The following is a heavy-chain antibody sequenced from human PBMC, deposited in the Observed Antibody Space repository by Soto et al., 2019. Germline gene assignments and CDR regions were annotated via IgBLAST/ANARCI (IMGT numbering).Heavy chain of an antibody. CDR1: GFTFSSYA. Sequence: GGSLRLSCTASGFTFSSYAMSWVRQAPGKGLEWVSAISGSGGSTYYADSVKGRFTISRDNSKNTLYLQMNSLRAEDTAVYYCAKFGPSSGWKNWFDPWGQGTLVTVSS. V-gene: IGHV3-23*01. J-gene: IGHJ5*02. CDR3: AKFGPSSGWKNWFDP. D-gene: IGHD6-19*01. CDR2: ISGSGGST.